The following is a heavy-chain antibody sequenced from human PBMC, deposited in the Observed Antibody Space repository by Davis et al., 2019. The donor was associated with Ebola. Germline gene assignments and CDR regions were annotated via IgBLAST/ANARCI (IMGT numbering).Heavy chain of an antibody. D-gene: IGHD6-13*01. Sequence: ASVKVSCKASGYTFTSYGISWVRQAPGQGLEWMGWISAYNGNTNYAQKLQGRVTMTTETSTSTAYMELRGLRAEDTAVYYCARTYSSSWYIAELGYWGQGTLVTVSS. CDR1: GYTFTSYG. J-gene: IGHJ4*02. CDR2: ISAYNGNT. V-gene: IGHV1-18*01. CDR3: ARTYSSSWYIAELGY.